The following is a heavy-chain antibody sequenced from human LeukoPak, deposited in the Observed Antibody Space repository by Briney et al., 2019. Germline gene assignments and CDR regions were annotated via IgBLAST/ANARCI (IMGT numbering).Heavy chain of an antibody. CDR3: ARHVSAYSSGLPYYMDV. V-gene: IGHV4-4*07. J-gene: IGHJ6*03. D-gene: IGHD6-19*01. CDR1: GGSISSYY. Sequence: SETLSLTCTVSGGSISSYYWSWIRQPAGKGLEWIGRIYISGSTNYNPSLKSRVTISVDTSKNQFSLKLSSVTAADTAVYCARHVSAYSSGLPYYMDVWGKGTTVTVSS. CDR2: IYISGST.